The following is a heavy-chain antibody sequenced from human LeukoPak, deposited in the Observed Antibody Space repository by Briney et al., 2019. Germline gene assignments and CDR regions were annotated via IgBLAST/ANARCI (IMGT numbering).Heavy chain of an antibody. J-gene: IGHJ4*02. Sequence: SETLSLTCTVSGGSISSYYWSWIRQPPGKGLEWIGYIYYSGSTNYNPSLKSRVTISVDTSKNQFSLKLSSVTAADTAVYYCARMVRGVIPYYFDYWGQGTLVTVSS. CDR1: GGSISSYY. CDR3: ARMVRGVIPYYFDY. D-gene: IGHD3-10*01. V-gene: IGHV4-59*08. CDR2: IYYSGST.